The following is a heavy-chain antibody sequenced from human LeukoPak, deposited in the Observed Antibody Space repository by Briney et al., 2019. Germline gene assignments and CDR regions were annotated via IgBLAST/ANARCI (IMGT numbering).Heavy chain of an antibody. V-gene: IGHV4-59*01. CDR3: ARWNNDRRAFDI. J-gene: IGHJ3*02. D-gene: IGHD1/OR15-1a*01. CDR1: DDSIRLYY. Sequence: SETLSLTCSVSDDSIRLYYWNWIRQPPGEGLEWIGYSHHSGNPNYNPSLKSRVTLSVDTSKNRLSLRLISVTAADTAVYYCARWNNDRRAFDIWGQGTVVTVSS. CDR2: SHHSGNP.